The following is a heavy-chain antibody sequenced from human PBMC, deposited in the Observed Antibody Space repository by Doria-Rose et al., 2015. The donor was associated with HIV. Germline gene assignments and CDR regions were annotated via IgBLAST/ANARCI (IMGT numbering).Heavy chain of an antibody. Sequence: QESGPVPVKHTETLTLTCTVSGVSLSSPGMGVSWIRQPPGRALEWLANIFSDDERSYKTSLKSRLTISRGTSKSQVVLTMTDMDPVDTATYYCARIKSSRWYHKYYFDFWGQGTLVIVSA. J-gene: IGHJ4*02. CDR2: IFSDDER. CDR1: GVSLSSPGMG. D-gene: IGHD6-13*01. V-gene: IGHV2-26*01. CDR3: ARIKSSRWYHKYYFDF.